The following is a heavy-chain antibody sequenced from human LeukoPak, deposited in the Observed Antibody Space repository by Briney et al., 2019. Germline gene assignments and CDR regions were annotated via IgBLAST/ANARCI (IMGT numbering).Heavy chain of an antibody. CDR1: GFAFSSYS. Sequence: GGSLRLSCAASGFAFSSYSMNWVRQAPGKGLEWVSSISSSSSYIYYADSVKGRFTISRDNAKNSLYLQMNSLRAEDTAVYYCARDGPLWFGEFSCFDYWGQGTLVTVSS. CDR2: ISSSSSYI. CDR3: ARDGPLWFGEFSCFDY. D-gene: IGHD3-10*01. J-gene: IGHJ4*02. V-gene: IGHV3-21*01.